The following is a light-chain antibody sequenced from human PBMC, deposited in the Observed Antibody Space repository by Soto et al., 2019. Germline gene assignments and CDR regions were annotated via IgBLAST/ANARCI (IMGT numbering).Light chain of an antibody. Sequence: QSVLTQPPSASGTPGQKVTITCSGSSSSIGTHTVHWYQQLPETAPKLLIYTNNQRPSGVPDRFSGSKSGTSASLDISGLQPEDEAHYYCATWDDSRNGVLFGGGTKVTVL. CDR2: TNN. CDR3: ATWDDSRNGVL. J-gene: IGLJ2*01. V-gene: IGLV1-44*01. CDR1: SSSIGTHT.